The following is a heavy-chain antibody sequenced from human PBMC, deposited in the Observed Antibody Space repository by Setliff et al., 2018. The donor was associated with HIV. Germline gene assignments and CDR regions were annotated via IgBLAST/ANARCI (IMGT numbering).Heavy chain of an antibody. J-gene: IGHJ4*02. V-gene: IGHV4-61*09. CDR3: ARSLLPSITVAGTIGY. Sequence: SETLSLTCTVSGGSISSGTYFWSWIRQPAGKGLEWIGHIHTSGNANYNPSLNSRVTISVDTSKNHFSLKLSSVTAADAAVYYCARSLLPSITVAGTIGYWGQGSLVTVSS. D-gene: IGHD6-19*01. CDR1: GGSISSGTYF. CDR2: IHTSGNA.